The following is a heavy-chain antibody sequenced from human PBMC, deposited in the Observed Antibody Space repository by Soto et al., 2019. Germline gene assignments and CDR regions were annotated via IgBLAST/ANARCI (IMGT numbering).Heavy chain of an antibody. Sequence: PSETLCLTCTFSGDSIKGYYWSWVRRPPERGLDYIGYIYSSGITNYNPSLKSRVTISVDVSKNHFSLEVRSVTAADTAVYYCARARQWLSSHYFDSWGQGTLVTVSS. D-gene: IGHD6-19*01. CDR2: IYSSGIT. J-gene: IGHJ4*02. CDR1: GDSIKGYY. CDR3: ARARQWLSSHYFDS. V-gene: IGHV4-59*01.